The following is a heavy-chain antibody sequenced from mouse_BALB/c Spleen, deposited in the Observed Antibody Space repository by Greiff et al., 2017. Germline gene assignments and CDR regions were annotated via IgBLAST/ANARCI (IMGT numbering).Heavy chain of an antibody. CDR1: GYTFTSYW. J-gene: IGHJ2*01. V-gene: IGHV1-5*01. CDR2: IYPGNSDT. CDR3: TRITTVIKYYLDY. D-gene: IGHD1-1*01. Sequence: VQLQQSGTVLARPGASVKMSCKASGYTFTSYWMHWVKQRPGQGLEWIGAIYPGNSDTSYNQKFKGKAKLTAVTSTSTAYMELSSLTNEDSAVYYCTRITTVIKYYLDYWGQGTTLTVSS.